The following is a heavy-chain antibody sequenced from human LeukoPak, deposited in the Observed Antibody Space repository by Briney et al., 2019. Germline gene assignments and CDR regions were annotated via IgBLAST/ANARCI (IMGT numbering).Heavy chain of an antibody. CDR1: GYTFTSYG. J-gene: IGHJ6*03. D-gene: IGHD2-2*02. CDR3: AREYTYYYYYYMDV. Sequence: GASVKVSCKASGYTFTSYGISWVRQAPGQGLEWMGWISAYNGNTNYAQKLQGRVTMTTDTSTSTAYMELRSLRSDDTAVYYCAREYTYYYYYYMDVWGKGTTVTVSS. V-gene: IGHV1-18*01. CDR2: ISAYNGNT.